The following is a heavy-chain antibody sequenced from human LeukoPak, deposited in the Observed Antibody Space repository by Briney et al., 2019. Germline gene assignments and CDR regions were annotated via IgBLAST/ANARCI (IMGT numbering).Heavy chain of an antibody. CDR3: ARVGTFVPDAFDI. Sequence: PSETLSLTCTVSGGSISSYYWSWIRQPPGKGLEWIGEINHSGSTNYNPSLKSRVTISVDTSKNQFSLKLSSVTAADTAVYYCARVGTFVPDAFDIWGQGTMVTVSS. CDR2: INHSGST. D-gene: IGHD1-7*01. CDR1: GGSISSYY. V-gene: IGHV4-34*01. J-gene: IGHJ3*02.